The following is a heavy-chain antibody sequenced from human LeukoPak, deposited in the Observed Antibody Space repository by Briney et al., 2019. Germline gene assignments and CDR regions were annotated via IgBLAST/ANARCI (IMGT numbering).Heavy chain of an antibody. V-gene: IGHV3-7*03. CDR2: IKQDGSEK. J-gene: IGHJ5*02. CDR1: GFTFSSYW. D-gene: IGHD2-8*01. CDR3: XRGPLGYCTNGVCPTHWFDP. Sequence: GGSLRLSCAASGFTFSSYWMSWVRQAPGKGLEWVANIKQDGSEKYYVDSVKGRFTISRDNAKNSLYLQMNSLRAEDTAVYYCXRGPLGYCTNGVCPTHWFDPWGQGTLVTVSS.